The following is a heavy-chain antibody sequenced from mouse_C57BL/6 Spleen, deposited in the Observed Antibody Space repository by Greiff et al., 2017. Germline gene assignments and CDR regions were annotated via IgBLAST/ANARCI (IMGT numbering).Heavy chain of an antibody. Sequence: QVHVKQSGAELVKPGASVKMSCKASGYTFTTYPIEWMKQNHGKSLEWIGNFHPYNDDTKYNEKFKGKSTLTVEKTSSTVYLEISRLTSDDSAVYYCARMTGTNAIDYWGQGTSVTVSS. V-gene: IGHV1-47*01. CDR2: FHPYNDDT. CDR1: GYTFTTYP. J-gene: IGHJ4*01. CDR3: ARMTGTNAIDY. D-gene: IGHD4-1*01.